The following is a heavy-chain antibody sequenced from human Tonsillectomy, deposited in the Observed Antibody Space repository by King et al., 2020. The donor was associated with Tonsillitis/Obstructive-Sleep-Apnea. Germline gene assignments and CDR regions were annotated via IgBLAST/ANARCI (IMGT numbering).Heavy chain of an antibody. D-gene: IGHD1-1*01. J-gene: IGHJ6*03. CDR2: IYYDGTT. CDR1: GGSTGSSSYY. CDR3: ARNLDDTKSYYYFMDV. Sequence: QLQESGPGLVKPSETLSLTCTVSGGSTGSSSYYWGWIRQSPGKGLEWIGSIYYDGTTYYNPSLKSRVTISVDTSKNQFSLRLTSVTAADTAVYYCARNLDDTKSYYYFMDVWGKGTTVTVSS. V-gene: IGHV4-39*01.